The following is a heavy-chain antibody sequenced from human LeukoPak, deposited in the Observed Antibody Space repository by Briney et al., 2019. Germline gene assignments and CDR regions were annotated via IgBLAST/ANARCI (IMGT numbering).Heavy chain of an antibody. J-gene: IGHJ6*02. CDR1: GFTVSSNY. D-gene: IGHD3-10*01. Sequence: GGSLRLSCAASGFTVSSNYMSGVRQAPGKGLDWDSVSYSGGSTYYADSVKGRFTISRDNSKNTLYLQMNSLRAEDTAVYYCASQVYYGSGSPDLYYYYYYGMDVWGQGTTVTVSS. CDR2: SYSGGST. V-gene: IGHV3-66*04. CDR3: ASQVYYGSGSPDLYYYYYYGMDV.